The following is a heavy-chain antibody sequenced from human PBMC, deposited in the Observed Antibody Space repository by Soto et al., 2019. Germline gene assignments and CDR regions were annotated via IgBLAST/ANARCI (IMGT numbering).Heavy chain of an antibody. D-gene: IGHD3-3*01. V-gene: IGHV1-8*01. Sequence: ASVKVSCKASGYTFTSYDINWVRQATGQGLEWMGWMNPNSGNTGYAQKFQGRVTMTRNTSISTAYMELSSLRSEDTAVYYCSRDYDFWSGYYAFDIWGQGTRVTVSS. CDR2: MNPNSGNT. CDR1: GYTFTSYD. J-gene: IGHJ3*02. CDR3: SRDYDFWSGYYAFDI.